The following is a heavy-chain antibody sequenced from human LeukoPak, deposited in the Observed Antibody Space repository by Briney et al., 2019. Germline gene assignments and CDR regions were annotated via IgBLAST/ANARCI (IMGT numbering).Heavy chain of an antibody. CDR2: IYYSGSS. CDR1: GGSISSSYYY. D-gene: IGHD3-22*01. V-gene: IGHV4-39*07. Sequence: SETLSLTCTASGGSISSSYYYWGWIRQPPGKGLEWIGSIYYSGSSDHNPSLKSRVTISVDTSKNQFSLKLSSVTAADTAVYYCARDRYDSSGYHGMDVWGQGTTVTVSS. CDR3: ARDRYDSSGYHGMDV. J-gene: IGHJ6*02.